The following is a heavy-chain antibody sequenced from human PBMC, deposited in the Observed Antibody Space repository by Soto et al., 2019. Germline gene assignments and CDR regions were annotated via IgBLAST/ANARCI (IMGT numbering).Heavy chain of an antibody. J-gene: IGHJ4*02. V-gene: IGHV3-64D*08. CDR2: ISTNGANT. D-gene: IGHD3-16*01. CDR3: VKGETMAATYPFDF. CDR1: GFTFRTYA. Sequence: PGGSLRLSCSASGFTFRTYAIHWVRQAPGKGLEYVSTISTNGANTFYADYADSVKGRFIISRDDTKSTAYLQMSSLRREDTAVYYCVKGETMAATYPFDFWGQGTLVTVSS.